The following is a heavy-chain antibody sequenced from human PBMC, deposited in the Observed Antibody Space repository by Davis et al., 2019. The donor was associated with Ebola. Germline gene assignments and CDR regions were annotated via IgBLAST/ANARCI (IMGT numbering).Heavy chain of an antibody. D-gene: IGHD3-10*01. Sequence: SGPTLVKPTETLTLTCTVSGFSLGNTLMGVSWIRQPPGKALEWLAVIYWNHDQRYTPSLQSRLTITKETSRNQVVLTMTNVDPVETATYYCTHSGYYSSGSYQFYYNYVMDVWGQGTTVTVSS. CDR2: IYWNHDQ. CDR3: THSGYYSSGSYQFYYNYVMDV. V-gene: IGHV2-5*01. J-gene: IGHJ6*02. CDR1: GFSLGNTLMG.